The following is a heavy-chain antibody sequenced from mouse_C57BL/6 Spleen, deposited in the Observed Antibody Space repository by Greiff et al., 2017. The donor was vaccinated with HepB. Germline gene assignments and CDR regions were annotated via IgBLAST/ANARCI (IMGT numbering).Heavy chain of an antibody. Sequence: QVQLQQPGAELVMPGASVKLSCKASGYTFTSYWMHWVKQRPGQGLEWIGEIDPSDSYTNYNQKFKGKSTLTVDKSSSTAYMQLSSLTSEDSAVYYCARGTYGSNNWYFDVWGTGTTVTVSS. V-gene: IGHV1-69*01. CDR1: GYTFTSYW. CDR2: IDPSDSYT. D-gene: IGHD1-1*01. CDR3: ARGTYGSNNWYFDV. J-gene: IGHJ1*03.